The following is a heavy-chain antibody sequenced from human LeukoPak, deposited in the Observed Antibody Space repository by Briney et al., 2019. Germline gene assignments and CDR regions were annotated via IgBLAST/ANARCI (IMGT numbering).Heavy chain of an antibody. CDR1: GGSFSGYY. J-gene: IGHJ4*02. V-gene: IGHV4-34*01. D-gene: IGHD3-22*01. CDR2: INHSGST. CDR3: ASFTLPGTYYYDSSGYYWALFDY. Sequence: SETLSLTCAVYGGSFSGYYWSWIRQPPGKGLEWIGEINHSGSTNYNPSLKSRVTISVDTSKNQFSLKLSSVTAADTAVYYCASFTLPGTYYYDSSGYYWALFDYWGQGTLVTVSS.